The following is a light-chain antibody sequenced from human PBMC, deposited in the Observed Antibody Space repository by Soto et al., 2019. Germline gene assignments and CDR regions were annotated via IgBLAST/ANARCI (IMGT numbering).Light chain of an antibody. J-gene: IGKJ5*01. V-gene: IGKV3-11*01. Sequence: EIVMTQSPATLSVSPWERATLSCRASQSVSSNLAWYQQKPGQAPRLLLYDASIRASCVAARFSGSVSGTVFTLTIDDLEPYDFPVYSCQHFRAFGQGTRLEIK. CDR1: QSVSSN. CDR3: QHFRA. CDR2: DAS.